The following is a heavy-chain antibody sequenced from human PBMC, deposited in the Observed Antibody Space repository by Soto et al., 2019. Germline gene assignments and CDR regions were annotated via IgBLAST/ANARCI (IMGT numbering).Heavy chain of an antibody. V-gene: IGHV1-69*01. CDR2: IIPIFGTA. CDR1: GGTFSSYA. J-gene: IGHJ6*02. Sequence: QVQLVQSGAEVKKPGSSVKVSCKASGGTFSSYAISWVRQDPGQGLEWMGGIIPIFGTANYAQKFQGRVTITADESTSTAYMELSSLRSEDTAVYYCAREGPDYYGSGSYQYYYGMDVWGQGTTVTVSS. D-gene: IGHD3-10*01. CDR3: AREGPDYYGSGSYQYYYGMDV.